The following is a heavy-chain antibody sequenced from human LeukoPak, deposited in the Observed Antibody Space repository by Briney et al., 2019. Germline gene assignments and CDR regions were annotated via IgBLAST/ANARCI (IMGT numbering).Heavy chain of an antibody. CDR2: IYTGGAT. J-gene: IGHJ4*02. D-gene: IGHD3-16*01. CDR3: ASEGD. V-gene: IGHV3-66*02. Sequence: GGSLRLSCVVSGVTVSNNYMSWVRQAPGKGLEWLSVIYTGGATYYADSVKGRFTISRDISKNTVYLQMNSLRAEDTAMYYCASEGDWGQGTLVTVSS. CDR1: GVTVSNNY.